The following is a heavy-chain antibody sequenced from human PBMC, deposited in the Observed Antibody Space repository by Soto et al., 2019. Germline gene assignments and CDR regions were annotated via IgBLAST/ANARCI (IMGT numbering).Heavy chain of an antibody. CDR3: AKGRAGLDYFDF. CDR1: GFTFSRYA. D-gene: IGHD6-19*01. Sequence: GGSLRLSCAASGFTFSRYAMNWVRQAPGRGLEWVSTISGGGDNTYYADSVKGRFTISRDNSKDTVYLQMNGLGAEDTAIYYCAKGRAGLDYFDFWGQGTLVTVS. J-gene: IGHJ4*01. V-gene: IGHV3-23*01. CDR2: ISGGGDNT.